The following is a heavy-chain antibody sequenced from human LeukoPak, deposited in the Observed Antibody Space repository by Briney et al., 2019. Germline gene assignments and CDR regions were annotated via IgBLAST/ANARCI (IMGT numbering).Heavy chain of an antibody. CDR2: IYWDDDK. Sequence: SGPTLVKPTQTLTLTCTFSRFSLSTSGVGVGWIRQPPGRALEWLGIIYWDDDKSYSPSLKSRLSITKNTSKNQVVLTVTNMDPLDTGTYYCAHRNWDYWGQGTLVTVSS. CDR1: RFSLSTSGVG. J-gene: IGHJ4*02. D-gene: IGHD1-1*01. V-gene: IGHV2-5*02. CDR3: AHRNWDY.